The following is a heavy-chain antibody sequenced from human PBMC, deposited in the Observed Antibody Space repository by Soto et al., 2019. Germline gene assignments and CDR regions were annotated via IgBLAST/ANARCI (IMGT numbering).Heavy chain of an antibody. J-gene: IGHJ6*02. CDR3: ARMGISLKRGVISGNHYGIDA. V-gene: IGHV3-21*05. Sequence: AQLVEFGGGLVKRGGSLRLSCTASGFSLSSYTVNWVRHAPGKGLEWVSCITRIDDYVYYSDSVEGRFTISRDNAKKSVYLQMNTLRVEDSAVYYCARMGISLKRGVISGNHYGIDAWGQGTTVIVSS. D-gene: IGHD3-10*01. CDR2: ITRIDDYV. CDR1: GFSLSSYT.